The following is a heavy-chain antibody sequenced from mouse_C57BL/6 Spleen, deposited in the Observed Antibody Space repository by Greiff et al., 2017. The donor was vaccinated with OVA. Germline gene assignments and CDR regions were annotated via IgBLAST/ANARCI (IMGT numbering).Heavy chain of an antibody. CDR1: GFTFSDYG. CDR2: ISSGSSTI. CDR3: ARLYYYGSSGYFDV. V-gene: IGHV5-17*01. Sequence: EVHLVESGGGLVKPGGSLKLSCAASGFTFSDYGMHWVRQAPEKGLEWVAYISSGSSTIYYADTVKGRFTISRDNAKNTLFLQMTSLRSEDTAMYYCARLYYYGSSGYFDVWGTGTTVTVSS. D-gene: IGHD1-1*01. J-gene: IGHJ1*03.